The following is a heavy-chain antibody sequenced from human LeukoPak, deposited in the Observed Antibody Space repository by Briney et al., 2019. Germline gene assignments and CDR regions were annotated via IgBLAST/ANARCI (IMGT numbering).Heavy chain of an antibody. CDR2: IKQDGSER. V-gene: IGHV3-7*01. Sequence: GGSLRLSFTASGFTLITFGMSWVGQAQGKGLQWVPNIKQDGSERFYVDSVKGRFTISRDNAKNSLHLQMNSLRAEDTALYYCARDGIFGVISIADYWGQGTLVTVSS. CDR3: ARDGIFGVISIADY. J-gene: IGHJ4*02. CDR1: GFTLITFG. D-gene: IGHD3-3*01.